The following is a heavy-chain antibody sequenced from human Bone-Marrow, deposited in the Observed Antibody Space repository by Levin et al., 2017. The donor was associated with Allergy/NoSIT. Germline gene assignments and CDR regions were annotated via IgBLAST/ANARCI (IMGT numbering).Heavy chain of an antibody. Sequence: GESLKISCAASGFTFSSYGMHWVRQAPGKGLEWVAITSYDETKKVYADAVMGRFTISRDNSKRTLYLQLNSLRPEDTAMYFCAKDVGDYSDRHGYYSLGPDYWGQGTLVTVSS. V-gene: IGHV3-30*18. J-gene: IGHJ4*02. CDR2: TSYDETKK. CDR1: GFTFSSYG. CDR3: AKDVGDYSDRHGYYSLGPDY. D-gene: IGHD3-22*01.